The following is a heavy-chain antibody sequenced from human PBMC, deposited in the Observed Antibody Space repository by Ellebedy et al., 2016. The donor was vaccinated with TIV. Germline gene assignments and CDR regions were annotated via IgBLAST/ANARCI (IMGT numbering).Heavy chain of an antibody. J-gene: IGHJ4*02. CDR2: INAGNGNT. CDR3: ARSSLGSYQSGWYPYYFDF. D-gene: IGHD6-19*01. Sequence: AASVKVSCKASGYTFTSYAMHWVRQAPGQRLEWMGWINAGNGNTKYSQKFQGRVTITRDTSANTGYMELTNLGSEDTAVYYCARSSLGSYQSGWYPYYFDFWGQGTLVTVSS. V-gene: IGHV1-3*01. CDR1: GYTFTSYA.